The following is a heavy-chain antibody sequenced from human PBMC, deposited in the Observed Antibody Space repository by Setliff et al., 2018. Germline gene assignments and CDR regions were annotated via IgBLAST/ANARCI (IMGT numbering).Heavy chain of an antibody. Sequence: PGGSLRLSCAASGFTFSSYWMSWVRQAPGKGLEWVANIKQDGSEKYYADSVKGRFTISRDNSENTLYLQMNSLRAEDTAVYYCARNWATAQHYYYGMDVWGQGTTVTVSS. D-gene: IGHD2-21*02. CDR1: GFTFSSYW. CDR3: ARNWATAQHYYYGMDV. J-gene: IGHJ6*02. V-gene: IGHV3-7*01. CDR2: IKQDGSEK.